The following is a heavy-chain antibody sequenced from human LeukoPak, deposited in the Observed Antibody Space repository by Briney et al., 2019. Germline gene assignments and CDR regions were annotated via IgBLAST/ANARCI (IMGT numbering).Heavy chain of an antibody. Sequence: PGGSLRLSCAASGLTFSGYDMHWVRQAPGKGLVWVSRINTDGRSTSYADSVKGRFTISRDNAKNTVYLQMNSLRAEDTAVYYCPRSYVVLVPAGQNYYYPMDVWGQGTTVTVSS. V-gene: IGHV3-74*01. CDR2: INTDGRST. CDR1: GLTFSGYD. D-gene: IGHD2-2*01. J-gene: IGHJ6*02. CDR3: PRSYVVLVPAGQNYYYPMDV.